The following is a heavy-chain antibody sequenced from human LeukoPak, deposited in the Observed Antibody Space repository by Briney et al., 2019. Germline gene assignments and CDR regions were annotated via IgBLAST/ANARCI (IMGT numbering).Heavy chain of an antibody. CDR3: AREWRYCSSTSCYYFDY. CDR2: IYYSGST. J-gene: IGHJ4*02. CDR1: GGSISSGGYY. V-gene: IGHV4-31*03. Sequence: PSETLSLTCTVSGGSISSGGYYWSWIRQHPGEGLEWIGYIYYSGSTYYNPSLKSRVTISVDTSKNQFSLKLSSVTAADTAVYYCAREWRYCSSTSCYYFDYWGQGTLVPVSS. D-gene: IGHD2-2*01.